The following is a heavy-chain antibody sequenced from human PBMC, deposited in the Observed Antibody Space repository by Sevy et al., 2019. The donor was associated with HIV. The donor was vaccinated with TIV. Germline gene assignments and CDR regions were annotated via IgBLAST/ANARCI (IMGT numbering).Heavy chain of an antibody. D-gene: IGHD3-22*01. V-gene: IGHV3-30*18. CDR1: GFTISSYG. Sequence: GGSLRFSCAASGFTISSYGMHWVRQAPGKGLEWVAVISYDGSNKYYADSVKGRFTISRDNSKNTLYLQMNSLRAEDTAVYYCAKQEYYYDSSGYYYGMDVWGQGTTVTVSS. CDR3: AKQEYYYDSSGYYYGMDV. CDR2: ISYDGSNK. J-gene: IGHJ6*02.